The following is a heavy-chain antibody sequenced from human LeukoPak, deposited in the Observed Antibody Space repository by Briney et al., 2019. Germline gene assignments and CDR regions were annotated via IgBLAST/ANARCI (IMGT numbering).Heavy chain of an antibody. J-gene: IGHJ4*02. V-gene: IGHV3-23*01. CDR2: IFPSDGEI. CDR1: GVTFSTFA. Sequence: GGSLRLSCAASGVTFSTFAMIWVRQPPGKGLEWVSSIFPSDGEIHYADSVRGRFTISRDNSKSTLSLQMNSLRAEDTAIYYCATYRQVLLPFESWGQGTLVTVSS. CDR3: ATYRQVLLPFES. D-gene: IGHD2-8*02.